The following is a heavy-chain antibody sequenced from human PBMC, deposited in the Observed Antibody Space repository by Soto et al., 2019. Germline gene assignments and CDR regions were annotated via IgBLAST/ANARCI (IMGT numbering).Heavy chain of an antibody. CDR3: ARDSSGWYDAFDI. D-gene: IGHD6-19*01. Sequence: ASVKVSCKASGYTFTCYYMHGVRQAPGQGLEWMGWINPNSGGTNYAQKFQGWVTMTRDTSISTAYMELSRLRSDDTAVYYCARDSSGWYDAFDIRGQGTMVTVSS. J-gene: IGHJ3*02. V-gene: IGHV1-2*04. CDR2: INPNSGGT. CDR1: GYTFTCYY.